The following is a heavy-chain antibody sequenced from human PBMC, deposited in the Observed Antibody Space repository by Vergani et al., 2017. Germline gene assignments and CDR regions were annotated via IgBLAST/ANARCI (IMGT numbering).Heavy chain of an antibody. CDR3: ARGGYIAAFSY. Sequence: QVQLQQWGAGLLKPSETLSLTCAVYGGSFSGYYWSWIRQPPGKGLEWIGEINHSGSTNYNPSLKSRVNISVDTSKNQFSLKLSSVTAADTAVYYCARGGYIAAFSYWGQGTLVTVSS. D-gene: IGHD6-13*01. J-gene: IGHJ4*02. CDR1: GGSFSGYY. V-gene: IGHV4-34*01. CDR2: INHSGST.